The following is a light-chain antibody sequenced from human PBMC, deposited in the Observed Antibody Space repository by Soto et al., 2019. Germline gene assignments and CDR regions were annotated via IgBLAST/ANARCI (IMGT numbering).Light chain of an antibody. CDR2: DVS. V-gene: IGLV2-11*01. J-gene: IGLJ1*01. CDR3: CSYADNYTYV. Sequence: QSALTQPRSVSGSPGQSVTISCTGTSSDVGSYNYVSWYQQHPGKAPKLMIYDVSKRPSGVPDRFSGSKSGNTASLTISGLQAEDEADYYCCSYADNYTYVFGTGTQLTVL. CDR1: SSDVGSYNY.